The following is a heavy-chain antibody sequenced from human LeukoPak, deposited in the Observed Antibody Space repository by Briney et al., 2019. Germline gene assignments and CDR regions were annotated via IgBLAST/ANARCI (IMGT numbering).Heavy chain of an antibody. D-gene: IGHD1-26*01. Sequence: PSETLSLXCTVSGGSISSGDYYWSWIRQPPGKGLEWIGYIYYSGSTYYNPSLKSRVTISVDTSKNQFSLKLSSVTAADTAVYYCARALVGAHPQIFDYWGQGTLVTVSS. V-gene: IGHV4-30-4*08. J-gene: IGHJ4*02. CDR1: GGSISSGDYY. CDR3: ARALVGAHPQIFDY. CDR2: IYYSGST.